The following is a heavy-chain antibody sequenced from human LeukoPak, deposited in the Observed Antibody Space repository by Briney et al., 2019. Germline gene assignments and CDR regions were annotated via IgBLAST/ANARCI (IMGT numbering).Heavy chain of an antibody. CDR1: GFTFDDYA. D-gene: IGHD6-13*01. Sequence: GGSLRLSCAASGFTFDDYAIHWVRQAPGKGLEWVSGISWNSGSIGYADSVKGRFTISRDNAKNSLYLQMNSLRAEDTALYYCAKDRGYSSSWQAFDIWGQGTMVTVSS. CDR2: ISWNSGSI. CDR3: AKDRGYSSSWQAFDI. J-gene: IGHJ3*02. V-gene: IGHV3-9*01.